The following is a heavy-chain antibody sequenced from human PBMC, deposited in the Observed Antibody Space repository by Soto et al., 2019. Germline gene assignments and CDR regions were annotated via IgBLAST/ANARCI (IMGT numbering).Heavy chain of an antibody. Sequence: QVQLVQSGAEVKEPGSSVKVSCQASGGTFSSYALSWVRQAPGQGLEWMGGIIPLFRRRDYAQKFQGRVTITADESTSTAYMELSSLRSEDTAIYYCARDNGRPQLGGNYYYITDVWGQGTTITVSS. CDR1: GGTFSSYA. CDR2: IIPLFRRR. V-gene: IGHV1-69*12. D-gene: IGHD3-3*02. J-gene: IGHJ6*02. CDR3: ARDNGRPQLGGNYYYITDV.